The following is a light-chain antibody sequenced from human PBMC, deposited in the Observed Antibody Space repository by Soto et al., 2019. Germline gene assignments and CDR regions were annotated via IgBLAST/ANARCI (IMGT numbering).Light chain of an antibody. V-gene: IGKV4-1*01. CDR1: QSVLLSSNNQNY. CDR3: QQYYGTPPT. CDR2: WAS. J-gene: IGKJ1*01. Sequence: DIVMTQSPDSLAVSLGERATINCKSSQSVLLSSNNQNYFAWYQQKPGQPPKLLIYWASTRDSGVPDRFSGSGSGTDFTLTISSLQAEDVAVYYCQQYYGTPPTFGQGTKVEIK.